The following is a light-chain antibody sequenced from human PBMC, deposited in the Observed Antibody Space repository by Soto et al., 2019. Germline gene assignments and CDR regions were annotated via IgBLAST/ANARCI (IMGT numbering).Light chain of an antibody. J-gene: IGLJ2*01. CDR1: SSNIGAGYD. CDR2: GNS. CDR3: QSYDSSLSGAVV. V-gene: IGLV1-40*01. Sequence: QSVLTQPPSVSGAPGQRVTISCTGSSSNIGAGYDVHWYQQLPGTAPKLLIYGNSNRPSGVPDRFSGSKSGTSASLAITGIQAEDEADYYCQSYDSSLSGAVVFGGGTKGTVL.